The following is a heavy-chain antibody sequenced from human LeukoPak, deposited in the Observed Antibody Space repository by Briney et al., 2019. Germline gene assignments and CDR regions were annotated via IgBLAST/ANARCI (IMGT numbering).Heavy chain of an antibody. J-gene: IGHJ6*02. CDR3: ATAMVTFYYYYGMDV. CDR1: GFTFSDYY. D-gene: IGHD5-18*01. V-gene: IGHV3-11*01. Sequence: PGGSLRLSCAASGFTFSDYYVSWIRQAPGKGLEWVSYISSSGSTIYYADSVKGRFTISRDNAKNSLYLQMNSLRAEDTAVYYCATAMVTFYYYYGMDVWGQGTTVTVSS. CDR2: ISSSGSTI.